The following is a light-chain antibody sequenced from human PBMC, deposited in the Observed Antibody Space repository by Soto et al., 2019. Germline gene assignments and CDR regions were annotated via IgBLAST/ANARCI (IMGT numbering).Light chain of an antibody. CDR3: ATWDNRLNTGL. CDR1: TSNIGNNY. Sequence: QSVLTQPPSVSAAPGQKVTISCSGSTSNIGNNYVSWYQQFPGTAPKLLIYEKNRRPSGIPQRFSVSRSGTSATLDITGLQTGDEADYYCATWDNRLNTGLFGGGTQLTVL. J-gene: IGLJ2*01. V-gene: IGLV1-51*02. CDR2: EKN.